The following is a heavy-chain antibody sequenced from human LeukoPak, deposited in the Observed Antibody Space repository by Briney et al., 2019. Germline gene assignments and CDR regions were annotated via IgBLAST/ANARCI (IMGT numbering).Heavy chain of an antibody. J-gene: IGHJ4*02. Sequence: GGSLRLSCAASGFTFSSYAMSWVRQASGKGLEWVSAISGSGGSTYYADSVKGRFTISRDNSKNTLYLQMNSLRAEDTAVYYCAKRAGAAREGVFFYFDYWGQGTLVTVSS. CDR2: ISGSGGST. CDR1: GFTFSSYA. CDR3: AKRAGAAREGVFFYFDY. V-gene: IGHV3-23*01. D-gene: IGHD6-6*01.